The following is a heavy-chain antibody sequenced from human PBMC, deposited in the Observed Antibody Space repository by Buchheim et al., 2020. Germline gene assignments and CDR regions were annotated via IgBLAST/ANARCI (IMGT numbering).Heavy chain of an antibody. CDR1: GGSISSSNW. V-gene: IGHV4-4*02. Sequence: QVQLQESGPGLVKPSGTLSLTCAVSGGSISSSNWWSWVRQPPGKGLEWIGEIYHSGSTNYNPSLKSRVTISVDKSKNQFSLNLGSVTAADTAVYYCARDGRTYYDFWSGAQGGYYYYYGMDVWGQGAT. D-gene: IGHD3-3*01. CDR3: ARDGRTYYDFWSGAQGGYYYYYGMDV. J-gene: IGHJ6*02. CDR2: IYHSGST.